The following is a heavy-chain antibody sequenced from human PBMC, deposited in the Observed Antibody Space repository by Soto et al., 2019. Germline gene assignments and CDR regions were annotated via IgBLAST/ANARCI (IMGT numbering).Heavy chain of an antibody. CDR2: INPSGGST. V-gene: IGHV1-46*03. J-gene: IGHJ4*02. Sequence: GASVKVSCKASGYTFTSYYMHWLRQAPGQGLEWMGIINPSGGSTSYAQKFQGRVTMTRDTSTSTVYMELSSLRSEDTAVYYCARDLGYCSGGSCSAHLDYWGQGTLVTVSS. CDR1: GYTFTSYY. CDR3: ARDLGYCSGGSCSAHLDY. D-gene: IGHD2-15*01.